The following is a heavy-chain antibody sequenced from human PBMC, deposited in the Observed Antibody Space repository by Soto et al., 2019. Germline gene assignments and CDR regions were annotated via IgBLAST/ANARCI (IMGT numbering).Heavy chain of an antibody. Sequence: SETLSLTCAVYGGSFSDYYWSWIRQPPGKGLEWIGEINHSGSTNSNPSLKSRVTISVDTSKNQFSLKLSSVTAADTAVYSCPSRRMAACTSCDTYLDSWGQGTLVTVSS. D-gene: IGHD2-2*01. J-gene: IGHJ4*02. CDR1: GGSFSDYY. CDR3: PSRRMAACTSCDTYLDS. V-gene: IGHV4-34*01. CDR2: INHSGST.